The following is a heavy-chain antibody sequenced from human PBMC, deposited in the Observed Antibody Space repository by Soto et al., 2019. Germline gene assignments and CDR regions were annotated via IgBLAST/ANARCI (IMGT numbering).Heavy chain of an antibody. CDR2: ISSSSSTI. D-gene: IGHD7-27*01. CDR3: ARGRPPNWGSYYFDY. J-gene: IGHJ4*02. CDR1: GFTFSSYS. Sequence: EVQLVESGGGLVQPGGSLRLSCAASGFTFSSYSMNWVRQAPGMGLEWVSYISSSSSTIYYADSVKGRFTISRDNAKNSLYLQMNSLRDEDTAVYYCARGRPPNWGSYYFDYWGQGTLVTVSS. V-gene: IGHV3-48*02.